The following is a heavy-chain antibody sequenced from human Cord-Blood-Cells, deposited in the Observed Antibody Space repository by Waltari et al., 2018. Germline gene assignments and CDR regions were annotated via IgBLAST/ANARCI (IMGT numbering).Heavy chain of an antibody. J-gene: IGHJ3*02. CDR2: ISPILGIA. V-gene: IGHV1-69*09. D-gene: IGHD5-12*01. Sequence: QVQLVHSGAEVKKPGPSVKVSCTASGRTFSGYAISWVRKAPGQGLEWMGRISPILGIANYAQKFQGRVTITADKSTSTAYMELSSLRSEDTAVYYCASGTIRGGGRHAFDIWGQGTMVTVSS. CDR1: GRTFSGYA. CDR3: ASGTIRGGGRHAFDI.